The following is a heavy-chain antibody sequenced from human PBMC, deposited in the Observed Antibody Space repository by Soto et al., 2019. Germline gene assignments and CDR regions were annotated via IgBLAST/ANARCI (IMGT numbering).Heavy chain of an antibody. CDR3: AKAGGRGVLRGNWFDP. D-gene: IGHD3-3*01. CDR1: GFTFSSYG. CDR2: ISYDGSNK. J-gene: IGHJ5*02. V-gene: IGHV3-30*18. Sequence: QVQLVESGGGVVQPGRSLRLSCAASGFTFSSYGMHWVRQAPGKGLEWVAVISYDGSNKYYADSVKGRFIISRDNSKNTLYLQMNSLRAEDTAVYYGAKAGGRGVLRGNWFDPWGQGTLVTVSS.